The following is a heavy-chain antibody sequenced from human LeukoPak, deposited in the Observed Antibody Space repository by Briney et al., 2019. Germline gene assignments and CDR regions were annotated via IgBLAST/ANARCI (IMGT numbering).Heavy chain of an antibody. CDR3: AKDANYFDSGSYLIPFDF. Sequence: PGGSLRLSCAASGFTFSRSSKNWVRQAPGKGLEWVASISGNGVGTYYADSVKGRFNISRDNSKNTLYLQMNSLRTEDTAVYHCAKDANYFDSGSYLIPFDFWGQGTLVTVSS. D-gene: IGHD3-22*01. V-gene: IGHV3-23*01. CDR1: GFTFSRSS. CDR2: ISGNGVGT. J-gene: IGHJ4*02.